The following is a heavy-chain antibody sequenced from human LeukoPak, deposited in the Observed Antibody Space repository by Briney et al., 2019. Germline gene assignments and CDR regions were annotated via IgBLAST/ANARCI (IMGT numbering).Heavy chain of an antibody. CDR3: ARRRGITMVRGVIIEPPNTDYAMDV. V-gene: IGHV3-23*01. J-gene: IGHJ6*02. D-gene: IGHD3-10*01. Sequence: GGSLRLSCAASGFTFSGYAMSWVRQAPGKGLEWVSGVSGSGGSTYYADSVEGRFTISRDNSKNTLYLQMNSLRAEDTAVYYCARRRGITMVRGVIIEPPNTDYAMDVWGQGTTVTVSS. CDR2: VSGSGGST. CDR1: GFTFSGYA.